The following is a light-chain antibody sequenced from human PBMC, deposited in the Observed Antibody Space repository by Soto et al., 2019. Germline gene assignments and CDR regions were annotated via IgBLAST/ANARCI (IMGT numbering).Light chain of an antibody. Sequence: QSVLTQPPSVSGAPGQRVTISCTGSSSNIGAGYDVHWYQQLPGTAPKLLIYGNSNRPSGVPDRFSGSKSGTSASLAITGLQAEEEADYYCQSYVSSLSGHYVFGPGTQLTVL. V-gene: IGLV1-40*01. J-gene: IGLJ1*01. CDR3: QSYVSSLSGHYV. CDR1: SSNIGAGYD. CDR2: GNS.